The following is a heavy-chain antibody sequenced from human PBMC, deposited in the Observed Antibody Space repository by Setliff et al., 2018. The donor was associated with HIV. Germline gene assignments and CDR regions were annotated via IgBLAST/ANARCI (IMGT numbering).Heavy chain of an antibody. CDR2: ISGRGDVT. J-gene: IGHJ4*02. Sequence: GGSLRLSCAASGFTFSSYGMSWVRQAPGKGLEWVSAISGRGDVTEYVNSVKGRFTISRDNSKNTLYLQMNSLRAEDTPVYYCAKAPRYYYDGTSSRYFDYWGQGTPVTVSS. CDR3: AKAPRYYYDGTSSRYFDY. D-gene: IGHD3-22*01. V-gene: IGHV3-23*01. CDR1: GFTFSSYG.